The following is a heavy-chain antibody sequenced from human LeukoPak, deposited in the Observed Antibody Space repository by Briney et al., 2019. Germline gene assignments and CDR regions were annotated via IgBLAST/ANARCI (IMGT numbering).Heavy chain of an antibody. Sequence: PSETLSLTCAVSGYSISSGYYWGWIRQPPGKGLEWIGSIYHSGSTYYHPSLKSRVTISADTSKNQFCLKLSSVTAADTAVYYCARQYCSSTSCPFGYWGQGTLVTVSS. CDR3: ARQYCSSTSCPFGY. J-gene: IGHJ4*02. V-gene: IGHV4-38-2*01. CDR2: IYHSGST. D-gene: IGHD2-2*01. CDR1: GYSISSGYY.